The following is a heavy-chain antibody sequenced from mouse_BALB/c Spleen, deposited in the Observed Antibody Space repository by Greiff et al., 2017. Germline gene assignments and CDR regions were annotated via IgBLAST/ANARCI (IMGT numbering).Heavy chain of an antibody. Sequence: EVQRVESGGGLVKPGGSLKLSCAASGFTFSSYAMSWVRQSPEKRLEWVAEISSGGSYTYYPDTVTGRFTISRDNAKNTLYLEMSSLRSEDTAMYYCARGYGKNFDYWGQGTTLTVSS. D-gene: IGHD2-10*02. CDR3: ARGYGKNFDY. V-gene: IGHV5-9-4*01. CDR2: ISSGGSYT. J-gene: IGHJ2*01. CDR1: GFTFSSYA.